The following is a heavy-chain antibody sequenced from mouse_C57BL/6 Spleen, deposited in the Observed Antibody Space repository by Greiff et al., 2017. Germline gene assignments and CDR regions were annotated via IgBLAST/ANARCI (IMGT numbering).Heavy chain of an antibody. CDR2: ISNLAYSI. Sequence: EVQLVESGGGLVQPGGSLKLSCAASGFTFSDYGMAWVRQAPRKGPEWVAFISNLAYSIYYADTVTGRFTISRANAKNTLYLEMSSLRSEDTAMYYCARQGTTVVEYFDVWGTGTTVTVS. D-gene: IGHD1-1*01. CDR1: GFTFSDYG. V-gene: IGHV5-15*01. CDR3: ARQGTTVVEYFDV. J-gene: IGHJ1*03.